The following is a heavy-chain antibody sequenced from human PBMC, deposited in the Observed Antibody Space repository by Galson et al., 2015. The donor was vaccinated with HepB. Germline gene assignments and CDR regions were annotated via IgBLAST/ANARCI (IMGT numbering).Heavy chain of an antibody. V-gene: IGHV1-18*04. J-gene: IGHJ5*02. CDR3: ARDGPRPYGSGATRFFRGGYDP. Sequence: SVKVSCKASGFPFTSYGFSWVRQAPGQGLEWMGWISAYTGDTEYAQNFQDRVTLTTDQSTTTAYMEMWSLRPDDTAVFFCARDGPRPYGSGATRFFRGGYDPWGQGTLVIVSS. D-gene: IGHD2-15*01. CDR2: ISAYTGDT. CDR1: GFPFTSYG.